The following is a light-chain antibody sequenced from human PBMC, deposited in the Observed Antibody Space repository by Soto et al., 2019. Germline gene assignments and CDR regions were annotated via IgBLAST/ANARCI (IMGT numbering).Light chain of an antibody. Sequence: VVSTQAPVTLALNPGERATLSCRASQSFRGLLAWYQQKPGQAPRLLIYDAYNRATGIPPRFSGSGSGTDFTLTISSLEPEDSVVYYCQQRHMWPITFGQGTRLEIK. V-gene: IGKV3-11*01. CDR3: QQRHMWPIT. J-gene: IGKJ5*01. CDR2: DAY. CDR1: QSFRGL.